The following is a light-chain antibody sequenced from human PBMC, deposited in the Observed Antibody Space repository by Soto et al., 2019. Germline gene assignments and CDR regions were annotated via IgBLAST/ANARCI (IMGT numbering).Light chain of an antibody. CDR2: EVT. CDR3: CSDAGSSSYV. Sequence: QSVLTQPASVSGSPGQSITISCTRPSSDVWSFNFVSWYQQHPDKAPQVLIYEVTKRPPGVSNRFSGSKSGNTASLTISGLRADDEADYYCCSDAGSSSYVFGTGTKVNVL. CDR1: SSDVWSFNF. V-gene: IGLV2-23*02. J-gene: IGLJ1*01.